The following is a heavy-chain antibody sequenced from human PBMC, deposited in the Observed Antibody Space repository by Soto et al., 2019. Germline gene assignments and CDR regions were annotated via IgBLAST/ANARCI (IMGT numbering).Heavy chain of an antibody. D-gene: IGHD6-6*01. J-gene: IGHJ4*02. CDR2: ISGSGGST. V-gene: IGHV3-23*01. Sequence: EVQLLESGGGLVQPGGSLRLSCAASGFTFSSYAMSWVRQAPGKGLEWVSAISGSGGSTYYADSVKGRFTISRDNSKNTLYLQMNSLRAEDTAVYYCAGGKTSYSSYDYWGQGTLVTVSS. CDR3: AGGKTSYSSYDY. CDR1: GFTFSSYA.